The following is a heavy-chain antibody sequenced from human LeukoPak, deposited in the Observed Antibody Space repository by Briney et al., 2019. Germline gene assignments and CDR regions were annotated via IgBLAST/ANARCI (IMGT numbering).Heavy chain of an antibody. Sequence: HPGGSLRLSCAASGFTFSSYAMRWVRQAPGKGLEWVSAISGSGGSTYYADSVKGRFTISRDNSKNTLYLQMNSLRAEDTAVYYCAKDWYDFWSGYSLFDYWGQGTLVTVSS. J-gene: IGHJ4*02. D-gene: IGHD3-3*01. V-gene: IGHV3-23*01. CDR2: ISGSGGST. CDR1: GFTFSSYA. CDR3: AKDWYDFWSGYSLFDY.